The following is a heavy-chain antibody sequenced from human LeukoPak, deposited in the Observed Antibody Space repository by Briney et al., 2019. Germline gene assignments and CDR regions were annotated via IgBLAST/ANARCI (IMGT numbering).Heavy chain of an antibody. CDR3: ARAPRGGSGSYYPGY. Sequence: GGSLRLSCVASGFTFGGYTINWVRLAPGKGLEWVSSISSSLNMYFAESVKGRFTISRDSARNSVSLQLNSLRVEDTAVYYCARAPRGGSGSYYPGYWGQGTLVTVSS. V-gene: IGHV3-21*01. CDR2: ISSSLNM. J-gene: IGHJ4*02. D-gene: IGHD3-10*01. CDR1: GFTFGGYT.